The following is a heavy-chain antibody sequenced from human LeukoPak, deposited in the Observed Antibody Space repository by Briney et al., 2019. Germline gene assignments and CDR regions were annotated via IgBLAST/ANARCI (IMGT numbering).Heavy chain of an antibody. CDR1: GGSFSGYY. Sequence: SETLSLTCAVYGGSFSGYYWSWIRQPPGKGLEWIGEINHSGSTNCNPSLKSRVTISVDTSKNQFSLKLSSVTAADTAVYYCARGRRVTPYYYMDVWGKGTTVTVSS. CDR3: ARGRRVTPYYYMDV. D-gene: IGHD4-23*01. J-gene: IGHJ6*03. CDR2: INHSGST. V-gene: IGHV4-34*01.